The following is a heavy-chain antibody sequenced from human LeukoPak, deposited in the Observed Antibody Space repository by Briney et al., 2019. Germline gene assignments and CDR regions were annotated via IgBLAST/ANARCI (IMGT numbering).Heavy chain of an antibody. V-gene: IGHV4-39*07. CDR3: AREDIVVVPAAMLDY. CDR2: IYYTGST. Sequence: SETLSLTCTVSGGSISSSSYYWGWIRQSPGKGLEWIGSIYYTGSTYYHPSLKSRVTISVDTSKNQFSLKLNSVTAADTAVYYCAREDIVVVPAAMLDYWGQGTLVTVSS. D-gene: IGHD2-2*01. J-gene: IGHJ4*02. CDR1: GGSISSSSYY.